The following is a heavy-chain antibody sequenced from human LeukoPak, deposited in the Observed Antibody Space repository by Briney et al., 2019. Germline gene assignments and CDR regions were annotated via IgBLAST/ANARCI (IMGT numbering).Heavy chain of an antibody. J-gene: IGHJ6*02. Sequence: PGGSLRLSCAASGFTFSSYAMSWVRQAPGKGLEWVSAISGSGGSTYYADSVKGRFTISRDNSKNTLYLQMNSLRAEDTAVYYCAVAVAGTHYYYGMDVWGQGTTVTVSS. CDR3: AVAVAGTHYYYGMDV. CDR2: ISGSGGST. D-gene: IGHD6-19*01. V-gene: IGHV3-23*01. CDR1: GFTFSSYA.